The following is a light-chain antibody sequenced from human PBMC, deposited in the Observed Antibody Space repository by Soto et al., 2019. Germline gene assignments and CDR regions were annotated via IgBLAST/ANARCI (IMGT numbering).Light chain of an antibody. CDR3: QHNSSSPPEFT. CDR1: ESVITNY. CDR2: GAS. J-gene: IGKJ3*01. V-gene: IGKV3-20*01. Sequence: IVLTQSPATLVLSPGERATLSCRASESVITNYLAWYQQRPGQAPRLLIFGASYRATGIPDRFSGSGSGTDFTLTISRLEPEDFAVYYCQHNSSSPPEFTCGPGTRVDS.